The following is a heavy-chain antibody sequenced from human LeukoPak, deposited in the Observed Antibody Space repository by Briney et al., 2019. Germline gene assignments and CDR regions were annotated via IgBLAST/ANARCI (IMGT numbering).Heavy chain of an antibody. CDR1: GYTFTSYG. CDR2: ISAYNGDT. D-gene: IGHD3-16*01. V-gene: IGHV1-18*01. CDR3: AGRRLSGYYYGMDG. J-gene: IGHJ6*01. Sequence: GASVKVSCKSSGYTFTSYGIRWVRQAPGQGLEWMGWISAYNGDTNYAQKLQGRVTMTRDTSTSTAYMELRSLRSDDTAVYYCAGRRLSGYYYGMDGRRRGTTV.